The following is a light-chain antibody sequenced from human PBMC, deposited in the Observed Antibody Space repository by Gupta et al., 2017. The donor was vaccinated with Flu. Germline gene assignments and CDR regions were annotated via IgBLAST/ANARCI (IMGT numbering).Light chain of an antibody. CDR2: MAS. V-gene: IGKV1-5*03. CDR1: QSISRW. Sequence: PSTLSASVGDRVTITCRASQSISRWLAWHQQKPGKAPKFLIYMASRVDTGLPSRFSGSASGTEFTLTISIRHPDDFTSYCCQQDNTYPWTFGHGTKVEI. J-gene: IGKJ1*01. CDR3: QQDNTYPWT.